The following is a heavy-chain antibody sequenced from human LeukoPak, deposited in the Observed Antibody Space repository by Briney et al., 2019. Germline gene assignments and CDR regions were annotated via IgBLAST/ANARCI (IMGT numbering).Heavy chain of an antibody. Sequence: SVKVSCKASGGTFSNCAISWVRQAPGQGLEWMGRIIPIFGTANYAQKFQGRVTISTGESTSAAYMELSSLRSDDTAVYYCAREPHLLENSGRRHSNWHFDLWGRGTLVTISS. V-gene: IGHV1-69*05. CDR2: IIPIFGTA. D-gene: IGHD2-2*01. CDR3: AREPHLLENSGRRHSNWHFDL. CDR1: GGTFSNCA. J-gene: IGHJ2*01.